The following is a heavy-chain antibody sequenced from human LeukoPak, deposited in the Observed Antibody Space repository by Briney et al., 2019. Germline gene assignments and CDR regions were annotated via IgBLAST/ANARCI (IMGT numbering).Heavy chain of an antibody. CDR1: GFTFDDYT. CDR3: VRGNDGMPTTPFDY. CDR2: ISSSSSYI. J-gene: IGHJ4*02. Sequence: NTGRSLRLSCAASGFTFDDYTMHWVRQAPGKGLEWVSSISSSSSYIYYADSVKGRFTISRDNAKNSLYLQMNSLRAEDTAVYYCVRGNDGMPTTPFDYWGQGTLVTVSS. D-gene: IGHD5-24*01. V-gene: IGHV3-21*01.